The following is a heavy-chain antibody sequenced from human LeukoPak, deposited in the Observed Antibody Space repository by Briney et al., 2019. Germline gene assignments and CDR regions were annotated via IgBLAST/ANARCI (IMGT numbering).Heavy chain of an antibody. CDR3: ARDLQRSSWYSNWYFDL. V-gene: IGHV1-2*06. D-gene: IGHD6-13*01. J-gene: IGHJ2*01. Sequence: ASVKVSCKASGYTFTGYYMHWVRQAPGQGLEWMGRINPNSGGTNYAQKFQGRVTMTRDTSISTAYMELSRLRSGDTTVYYCARDLQRSSWYSNWYFDLWGRGTLVTVSS. CDR1: GYTFTGYY. CDR2: INPNSGGT.